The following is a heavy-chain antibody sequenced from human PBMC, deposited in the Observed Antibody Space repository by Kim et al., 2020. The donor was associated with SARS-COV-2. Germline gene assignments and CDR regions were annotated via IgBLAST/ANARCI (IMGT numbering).Heavy chain of an antibody. CDR3: ARDPGPYDILTGYYGYFDY. V-gene: IGHV1-18*01. CDR1: GYTFTSYG. CDR2: ISAYNGNT. J-gene: IGHJ4*02. Sequence: ASVKVSCKASGYTFTSYGISWVRQAPGQGLEWMGWISAYNGNTNYAQKLQGRVTMTTDTSTSTAYMELRSLRSDDTAVYYCARDPGPYDILTGYYGYFDYWGQGTLVTVSS. D-gene: IGHD3-9*01.